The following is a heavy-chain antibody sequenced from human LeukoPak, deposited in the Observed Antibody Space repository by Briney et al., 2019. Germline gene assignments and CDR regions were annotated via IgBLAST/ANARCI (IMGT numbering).Heavy chain of an antibody. D-gene: IGHD4-17*01. CDR2: ISSSSSYI. V-gene: IGHV3-21*01. CDR3: ARDDGDSDAFDI. Sequence: RGSLRLSCAASGFTFSSYSMNWVSQAPGKGLEWVSSISSSSSYIYYADSVKGRFTISRDNAKNSLYLQMNSLRAEDTAVYYCARDDGDSDAFDIWGQGTMVTVSS. J-gene: IGHJ3*02. CDR1: GFTFSSYS.